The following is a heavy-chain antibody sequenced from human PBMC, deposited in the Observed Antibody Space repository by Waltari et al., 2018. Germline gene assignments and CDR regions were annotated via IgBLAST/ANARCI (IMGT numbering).Heavy chain of an antibody. Sequence: EVQLAESGGGLVQPGGSLRLSCAASGFTFSRYWMSWVRQAPGKGLAWVANIQQDGSEKCYVDSVKGRFTISRDNAKNSVSLQMNSRRVEDTAVYYCARDGDNLSPPFDYWGQGALVTVSS. CDR2: IQQDGSEK. D-gene: IGHD3-9*01. J-gene: IGHJ4*02. CDR1: GFTFSRYW. CDR3: ARDGDNLSPPFDY. V-gene: IGHV3-7*01.